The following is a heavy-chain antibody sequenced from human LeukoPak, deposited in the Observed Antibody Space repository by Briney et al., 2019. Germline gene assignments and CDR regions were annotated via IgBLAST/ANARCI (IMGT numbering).Heavy chain of an antibody. CDR2: LNWNAAST. D-gene: IGHD6-19*01. Sequence: GGSLRLSCSTSGFKFDDFGMHWIRQIPGKGLEWVSGLNWNAASTDYADSVKDRCTISRDNAKNLLYLQINSLRVEDTAVYYCARGRGSGWRYLDYWGQGTLVIVSS. CDR3: ARGRGSGWRYLDY. V-gene: IGHV3-20*04. CDR1: GFKFDDFG. J-gene: IGHJ4*02.